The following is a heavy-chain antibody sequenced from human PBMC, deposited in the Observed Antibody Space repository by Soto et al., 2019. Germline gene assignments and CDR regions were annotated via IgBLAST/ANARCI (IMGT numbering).Heavy chain of an antibody. J-gene: IGHJ6*02. Sequence: EVQLVESGGGLVQPGGSLRLSCEASGFTFRNYDMHWVRQGTGKGLEWVSGISAAGDPDYADSVEGRFTISRENAQNSFFLQMNXLRXGDTAXXXXARTDRDFYGLDVWGQGTTVIVSS. V-gene: IGHV3-13*05. CDR3: ARTDRDFYGLDV. CDR1: GFTFRNYD. CDR2: ISAAGDP. D-gene: IGHD1-1*01.